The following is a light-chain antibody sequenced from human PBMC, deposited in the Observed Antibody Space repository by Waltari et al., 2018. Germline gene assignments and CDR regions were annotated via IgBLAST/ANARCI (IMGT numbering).Light chain of an antibody. J-gene: IGKJ5*01. CDR3: QLSRA. Sequence: EIVLTQSPGTLSLSPGERATPSCRASQSVSSSYLAWYQQKPGQAPRLPIYGASSRATGIPDRFSGSGSGTDFTLTISRLEPEDFAVYYCQLSRAFGQGTRLEIK. CDR1: QSVSSSY. CDR2: GAS. V-gene: IGKV3-20*01.